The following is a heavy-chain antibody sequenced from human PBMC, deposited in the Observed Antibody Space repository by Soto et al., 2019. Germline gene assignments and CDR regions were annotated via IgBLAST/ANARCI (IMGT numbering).Heavy chain of an antibody. J-gene: IGHJ4*02. CDR3: ARDERWLQSSFDY. D-gene: IGHD5-12*01. CDR2: IYHSGST. CDR1: GYSISSGYY. Sequence: SETLSLTCAFSGYSISSGYYWGWIRQPPGRGLEWIGSIYHSGSTYYNPSLKSRVTISVDTSKNQFSLKLSSVTAADTAVYYCARDERWLQSSFDYWGQGTLVTVSS. V-gene: IGHV4-38-2*02.